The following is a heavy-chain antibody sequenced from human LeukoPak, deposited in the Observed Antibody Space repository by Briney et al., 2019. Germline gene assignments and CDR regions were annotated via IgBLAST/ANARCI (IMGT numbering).Heavy chain of an antibody. CDR1: GFTLSSYE. CDR2: IIGGAGGT. J-gene: IGHJ4*02. CDR3: AHGSMYQLDY. Sequence: GGSLRLSCTVSGFTLSSYEMSWIRQAPGRGLEWVSGIIGGAGGTYYADSVKGRFTISRDNAKNTLYLQMNSLRAEDTAVYYCAHGSMYQLDYWGQGTLVTVSS. V-gene: IGHV3-23*01. D-gene: IGHD2-2*01.